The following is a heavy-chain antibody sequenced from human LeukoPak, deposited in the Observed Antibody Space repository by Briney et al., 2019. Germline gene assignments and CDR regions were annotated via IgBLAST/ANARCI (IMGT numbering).Heavy chain of an antibody. V-gene: IGHV3-7*01. CDR1: GFTFSSYG. J-gene: IGHJ4*02. D-gene: IGHD3-3*01. CDR3: TRDFGRSSYYFDF. CDR2: MKQDGSEK. Sequence: GGSLRLSCAASGFTFSSYGMSWVRQAPGKGLEWVANMKQDGSEKYYVDSVRGRLTISRDNAENSLFLQMNRLRVEDTAVYYCTRDFGRSSYYFDFWGQGTLVTVSS.